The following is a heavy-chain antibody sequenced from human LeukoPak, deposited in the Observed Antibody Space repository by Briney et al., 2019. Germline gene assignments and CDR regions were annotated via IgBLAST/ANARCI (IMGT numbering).Heavy chain of an antibody. J-gene: IGHJ3*02. D-gene: IGHD4-11*01. CDR3: TREGRGSGSNYQAFDI. V-gene: IGHV4-4*02. CDR2: THHSGST. Sequence: SGTLSLTCSVSGGSISTTNWWNWVRQSPGKGLEWIGETHHSGSTNYNSSLKNRATISVDTSKNQIFLRLSSVTAADTAVYYCTREGRGSGSNYQAFDIWGQGTMVTVSS. CDR1: GGSISTTNW.